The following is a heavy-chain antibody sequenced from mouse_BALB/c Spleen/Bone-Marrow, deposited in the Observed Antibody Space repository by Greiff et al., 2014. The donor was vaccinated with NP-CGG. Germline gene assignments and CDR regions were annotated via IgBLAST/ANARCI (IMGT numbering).Heavy chain of an antibody. CDR3: SKDGGYDYSYYFDY. Sequence: DVHLVESGGGLVKPGGSLKLSCAASGFTLSSYSMSWVRQTPEKRLEWVATISSGGHYTYYPDSVKGRFTISRDNAKNTLYLQMSSLKSEDTAMYYCSKDGGYDYSYYFDYWGQGTTLTVSS. V-gene: IGHV5-6-4*01. J-gene: IGHJ2*01. CDR2: ISSGGHYT. D-gene: IGHD2-4*01. CDR1: GFTLSSYS.